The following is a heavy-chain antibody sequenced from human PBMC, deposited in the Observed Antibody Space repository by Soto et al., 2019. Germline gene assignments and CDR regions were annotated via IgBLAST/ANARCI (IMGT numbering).Heavy chain of an antibody. Sequence: LSLTCNVSGASMNSYHWSWIRQPAGKGLEWIGHIHSGGSTNYNPSLKSRVAMSVDTSKNQFSLRLMSLTAADTAVYYCARDQGVAAAGITWFDPWGQGSLVT. J-gene: IGHJ5*02. V-gene: IGHV4-4*07. CDR3: ARDQGVAAAGITWFDP. D-gene: IGHD6-13*01. CDR1: GASMNSYH. CDR2: IHSGGST.